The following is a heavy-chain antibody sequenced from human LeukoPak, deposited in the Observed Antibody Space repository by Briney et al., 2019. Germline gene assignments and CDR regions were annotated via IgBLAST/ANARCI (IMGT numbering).Heavy chain of an antibody. V-gene: IGHV3-23*01. J-gene: IGHJ4*02. Sequence: PGGSLRLSCAAFGFTFRTYAMNWVRQAPGKGLEWVSLITGNGDTIQYADSVKGRFTISRDNSKNTLYLQMNNVRAEDTAVYYCARYNDLIAVSGTDWGQGTLVTVSS. CDR3: ARYNDLIAVSGTD. CDR1: GFTFRTYA. D-gene: IGHD6-19*01. CDR2: ITGNGDTI.